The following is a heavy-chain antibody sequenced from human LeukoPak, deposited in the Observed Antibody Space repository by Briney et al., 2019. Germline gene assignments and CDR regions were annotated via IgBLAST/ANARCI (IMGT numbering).Heavy chain of an antibody. J-gene: IGHJ4*02. CDR2: IWYDGSNK. CDR1: GFTFSSYG. Sequence: GGSLRLSCAASGFTFSSYGMHWVRQAPGKGLEWVAVIWYDGSNKYYADSVKGRFTISRDNAKNSMYLQMNSLRAEDTAVYYCARDRGVANVGQLSPFHYCGQGTLVIVSS. D-gene: IGHD1-26*01. V-gene: IGHV3-33*08. CDR3: ARDRGVANVGQLSPFHY.